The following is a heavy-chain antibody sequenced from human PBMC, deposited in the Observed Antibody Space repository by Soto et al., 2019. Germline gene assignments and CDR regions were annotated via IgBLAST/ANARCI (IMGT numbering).Heavy chain of an antibody. CDR3: AKDRGFLEWLSSVFDY. Sequence: GGSLRLSCVVSGVTFNSYGMHWVRQAPDKGLEWVAAISYDESNRYYADSVKGRFTISRDNSKNTVYLQMNSLRIEDTAVYYCAKDRGFLEWLSSVFDYWGQGTLVTVSS. J-gene: IGHJ4*02. D-gene: IGHD3-3*01. V-gene: IGHV3-30*18. CDR2: ISYDESNR. CDR1: GVTFNSYG.